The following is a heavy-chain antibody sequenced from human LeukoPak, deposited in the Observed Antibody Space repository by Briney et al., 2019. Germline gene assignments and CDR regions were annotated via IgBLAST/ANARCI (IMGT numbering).Heavy chain of an antibody. CDR3: ARCGGYYFYYYYYYMDV. CDR1: GGSFSGYY. CDR2: INHSGST. V-gene: IGHV4-34*01. J-gene: IGHJ6*03. D-gene: IGHD3-10*01. Sequence: SETLSLTCAVYGGSFSGYYWSWIRQPPGKGLEWIGEINHSGSTNYNPSLKSRATISVDTSKNQFSLKLSSVTAADTAVYYCARCGGYYFYYYYYYMDVRGKGTTVTVSS.